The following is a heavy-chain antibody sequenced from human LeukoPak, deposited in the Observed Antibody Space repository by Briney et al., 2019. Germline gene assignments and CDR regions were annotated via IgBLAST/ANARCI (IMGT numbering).Heavy chain of an antibody. J-gene: IGHJ4*02. CDR3: ARNGNWNYVDY. D-gene: IGHD1-1*01. CDR2: IYYNGNT. V-gene: IGHV4-59*08. CDR1: GGSISSYY. Sequence: PSETLSLTCTVSGGSISSYYWSWIRQPPGKGLEWIGYIYYNGNTNYIPSLKSRVTISVDTSKNQFSLRLSSVTAADTAVYYCARNGNWNYVDYGGQGTLVTVSS.